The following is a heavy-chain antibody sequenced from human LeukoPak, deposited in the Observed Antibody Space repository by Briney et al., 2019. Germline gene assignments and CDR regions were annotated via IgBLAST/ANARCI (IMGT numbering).Heavy chain of an antibody. Sequence: SETLSLTCAVYGGSFSGYYWSWTRQPPGKGLEWIGEINHSGSTNYNPSLTSRVTISVDTSKNQFSLTLSSVTAADTAVYYCARGQPWYYYDSSGYYYYYWGQGTLVTVSS. CDR2: INHSGST. V-gene: IGHV4-34*01. J-gene: IGHJ4*02. CDR1: GGSFSGYY. D-gene: IGHD3-22*01. CDR3: ARGQPWYYYDSSGYYYYY.